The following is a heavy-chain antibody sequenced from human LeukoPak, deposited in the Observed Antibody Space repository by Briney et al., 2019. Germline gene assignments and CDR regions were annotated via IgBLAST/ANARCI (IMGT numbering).Heavy chain of an antibody. CDR2: INHSGST. J-gene: IGHJ4*02. D-gene: IGHD3-10*01. CDR1: GGSFSGYY. Sequence: SETLSLTCAVYGGSFSGYYWSWIRQPPGKGLEWIGEINHSGSTYYNPSLKSRVTISVDTSKNQFSLKLSSVTAADTAVYYCARVQDYYGSGSYSPYFDYWGQGTLVTVSS. CDR3: ARVQDYYGSGSYSPYFDY. V-gene: IGHV4-34*01.